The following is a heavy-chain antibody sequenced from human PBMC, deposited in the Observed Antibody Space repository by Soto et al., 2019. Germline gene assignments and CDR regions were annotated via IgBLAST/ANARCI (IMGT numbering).Heavy chain of an antibody. D-gene: IGHD6-19*01. CDR3: VRGEMTGYGSAWN. CDR1: GFTFSDYA. Sequence: QVQLVESGGGVVQPGRSLRLSCAASGFTFSDYAMYWVRQAPGKGLEWVAVVLSDGSNKYYADSVKGRFTISRDNFKNTLSVQMNSLRIEDTAVYYCVRGEMTGYGSAWNWGQGTLVTVSS. CDR2: VLSDGSNK. J-gene: IGHJ4*02. V-gene: IGHV3-30-3*01.